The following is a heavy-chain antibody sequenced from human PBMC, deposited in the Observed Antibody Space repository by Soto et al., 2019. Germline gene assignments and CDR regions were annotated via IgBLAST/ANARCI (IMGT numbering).Heavy chain of an antibody. CDR3: AREMMSPSILRKRSDYYYGMDV. Sequence: PGGSLRLSCAASGFSFSSYSMHWVRQAPGKGLEWVAVISYDGSNKYYADSVKGRFTISRDNSKNTLYLQMNSLRAEDTAVYYCAREMMSPSILRKRSDYYYGMDVWGQGTTVTVSS. V-gene: IGHV3-30-3*01. CDR2: ISYDGSNK. D-gene: IGHD3-16*01. J-gene: IGHJ6*02. CDR1: GFSFSSYS.